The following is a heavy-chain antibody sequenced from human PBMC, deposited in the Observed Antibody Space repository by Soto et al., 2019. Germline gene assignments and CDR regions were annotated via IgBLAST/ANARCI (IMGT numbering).Heavy chain of an antibody. D-gene: IGHD6-19*01. J-gene: IGHJ3*02. V-gene: IGHV3-23*01. CDR3: AKDDQYSSGWYGAFDI. CDR2: ISGSGGST. CDR1: GFTFSSYA. Sequence: EVQLLESGGGLVQPGGSLRLSCAASGFTFSSYAMSWVRQAPGKGLEWVSAISGSGGSTYYADSVKGRFTISRDNSKNTLYLQMNSLRAEDTAVYYCAKDDQYSSGWYGAFDIWGQGTMVTVSS.